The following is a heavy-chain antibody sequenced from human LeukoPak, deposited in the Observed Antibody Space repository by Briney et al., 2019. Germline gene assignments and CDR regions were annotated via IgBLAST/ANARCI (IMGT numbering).Heavy chain of an antibody. CDR1: GFTFSACE. CDR2: ISRSGSTR. J-gene: IGHJ4*02. D-gene: IGHD3-10*01. Sequence: GGSLRLSCAISGFTFSACELTWVRQAPGKGLEWVSYISRSGSTRYYADSVKGRFTISRDNAKNSLYLQMNSLRAEDTAVYYCARAISYYGSGSYYPVFDYWGQGTLVTVSS. CDR3: ARAISYYGSGSYYPVFDY. V-gene: IGHV3-48*03.